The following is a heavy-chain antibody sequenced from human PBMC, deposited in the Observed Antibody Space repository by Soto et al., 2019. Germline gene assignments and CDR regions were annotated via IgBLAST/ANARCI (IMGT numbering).Heavy chain of an antibody. D-gene: IGHD3-10*01. J-gene: IGHJ4*02. V-gene: IGHV1-3*01. CDR1: AYIFSTYV. CDR3: ATDPAPFSGINDSHFDS. Sequence: ASVKVSCKASAYIFSTYVIHWVRQAPGQRLEWMGWINPGKGNTRYSQKFRDRLTITKDTSASTAYMELRSLRSEDTAVYHCATDPAPFSGINDSHFDSWGRGTLVTVSS. CDR2: INPGKGNT.